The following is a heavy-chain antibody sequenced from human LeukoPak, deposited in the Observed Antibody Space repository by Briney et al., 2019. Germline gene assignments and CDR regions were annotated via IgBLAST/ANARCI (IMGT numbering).Heavy chain of an antibody. D-gene: IGHD3-10*01. J-gene: IGHJ5*02. CDR2: INPSGGST. V-gene: IGHV1-46*01. Sequence: GASVKVSCKASGYTFTSYYMHWVRQAPGQGLEWMGIINPSGGSTSYAQKFQGRVTMTRDTSTSTVYMELSRLRSEDTAVYYCARGITMVRGVGWFDPWGQGTLVTVSS. CDR1: GYTFTSYY. CDR3: ARGITMVRGVGWFDP.